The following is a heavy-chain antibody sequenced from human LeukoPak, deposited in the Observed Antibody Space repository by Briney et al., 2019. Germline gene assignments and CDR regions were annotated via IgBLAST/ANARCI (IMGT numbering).Heavy chain of an antibody. CDR3: ARRPTGDPKFDY. CDR2: IYSSGST. CDR1: GDSITSYF. Sequence: PSETLSLTCTVSGDSITSYFWNWIRQPPGKGLEWIGYIYSSGSTYYNPSLKSRVTISVDTSKNRFSLKLSTVTAADTAVYYCARRPTGDPKFDYWGQGTLVTVSS. D-gene: IGHD7-27*01. V-gene: IGHV4-59*08. J-gene: IGHJ4*02.